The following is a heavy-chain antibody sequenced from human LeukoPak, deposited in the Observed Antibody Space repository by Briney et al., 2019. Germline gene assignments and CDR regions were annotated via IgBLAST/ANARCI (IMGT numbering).Heavy chain of an antibody. CDR3: ARLGLQRYYYYYSYMDV. V-gene: IGHV5-51*01. Sequence: GVSLKISSKGSGYSFTSYWIGWVRSMPGKGLEWMGIIYPGDSDTRYSPSFQGQVTISADKSISTAYLQWSSLKTSDTAMYYCARLGLQRYYYYYSYMDVWGKGTTVTVSS. D-gene: IGHD5-18*01. CDR1: GYSFTSYW. J-gene: IGHJ6*03. CDR2: IYPGDSDT.